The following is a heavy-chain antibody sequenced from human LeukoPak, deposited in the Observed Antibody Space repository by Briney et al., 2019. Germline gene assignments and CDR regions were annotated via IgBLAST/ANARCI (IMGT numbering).Heavy chain of an antibody. J-gene: IGHJ6*03. CDR1: GFTFSSYA. CDR2: ISGSGGST. D-gene: IGHD3-3*01. Sequence: PGGSLRLSCAASGFTFSSYAMSWVRQAPGKGLEWVSAISGSGGSTYYADSVKGRFTISRDNAKNSLYLQMNSLRAEDTAVYYCARDNGDFWSWEDYYYYMDVWGKGTTVTVSS. CDR3: ARDNGDFWSWEDYYYYMDV. V-gene: IGHV3-23*01.